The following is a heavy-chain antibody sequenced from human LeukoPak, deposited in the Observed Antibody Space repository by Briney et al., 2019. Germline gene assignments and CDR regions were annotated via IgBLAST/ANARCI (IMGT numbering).Heavy chain of an antibody. CDR1: GFTFSSYW. V-gene: IGHV3-74*01. CDR2: INSDGSST. Sequence: GGSLRLSCAASGFTFSSYWMHWVRQAPGKGLVWVSRINSDGSSTSYADSVKGRFTISRDNAKNTLYLQMNSLRAEDTAVFHCAREGTYSNGPDYWGQGTLVTVSS. CDR3: AREGTYSNGPDY. J-gene: IGHJ4*02. D-gene: IGHD3-22*01.